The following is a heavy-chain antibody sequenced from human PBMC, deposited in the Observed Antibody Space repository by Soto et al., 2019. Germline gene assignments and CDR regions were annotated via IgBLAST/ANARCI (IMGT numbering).Heavy chain of an antibody. D-gene: IGHD3-3*01. V-gene: IGHV3-23*01. CDR1: GFTFRNYA. J-gene: IGHJ4*02. CDR3: AKIGLFGVVIRCFFDS. CDR2: LIGSGSST. Sequence: EVQLLESGGGLVQPGGSLRLSCAASGFTFRNYALGWVRQAPGKGLEWVSSLIGSGSSTYYADSVKGRFTISRDNSKNTLYLQMDSLRAEDTAVYYCAKIGLFGVVIRCFFDSWGQGSLVTVSS.